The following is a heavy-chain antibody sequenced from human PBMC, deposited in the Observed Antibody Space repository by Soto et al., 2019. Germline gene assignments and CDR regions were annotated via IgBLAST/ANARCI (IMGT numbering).Heavy chain of an antibody. V-gene: IGHV1-18*01. D-gene: IGHD3-10*01. CDR1: GYTFTSYG. J-gene: IGHJ6*02. CDR2: ISAYNGNT. CDR3: ARDSTSITMVRGADYYYGMDV. Sequence: GASVKVSCKASGYTFTSYGISWVRQAPGQGLEWMGWISAYNGNTNYAQKLQGRVTMTTDTSTSTAYMELRSLRSDDTAVYYCARDSTSITMVRGADYYYGMDVWGQGTTVTVSS.